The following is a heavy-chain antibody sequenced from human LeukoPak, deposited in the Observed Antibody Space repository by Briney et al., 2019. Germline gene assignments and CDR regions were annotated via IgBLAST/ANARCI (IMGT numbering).Heavy chain of an antibody. D-gene: IGHD3-3*01. V-gene: IGHV3-33*01. CDR3: ARVGQNYDFWSGYSGY. CDR1: GFTFSSYG. CDR2: IWYDGSNK. J-gene: IGHJ4*02. Sequence: AGGSLRLSCAASGFTFSSYGMHWVRQAPGKGLEWVAVIWYDGSNKYYADSVKGRFTISRDNSKNALYLQMNSLRVEDTAVYYCARVGQNYDFWSGYSGYWGQGTLVTVSS.